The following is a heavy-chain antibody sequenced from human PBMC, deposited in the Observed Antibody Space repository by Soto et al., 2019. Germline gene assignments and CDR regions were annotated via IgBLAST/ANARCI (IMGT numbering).Heavy chain of an antibody. CDR1: GSTFRDSA. J-gene: IGHJ4*02. Sequence: PVGPLRLSCSASGSTFRDSAMHWVRHAPGKGLEYVSTITNKGGNTYYADSVKGRVTIARDNSKNTLYLQMRSLRAEDTALYYCVKDREADDSSGYYYDLDYWGQGIQVTVSS. V-gene: IGHV3-64D*06. CDR3: VKDREADDSSGYYYDLDY. D-gene: IGHD3-22*01. CDR2: ITNKGGNT.